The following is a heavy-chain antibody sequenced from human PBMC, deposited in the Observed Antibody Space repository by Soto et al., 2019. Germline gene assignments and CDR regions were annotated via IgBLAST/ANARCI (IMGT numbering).Heavy chain of an antibody. CDR2: IYHSGST. J-gene: IGHJ4*02. D-gene: IGHD2-8*02. CDR1: GGSISSGGYS. V-gene: IGHV4-30-2*01. CDR3: ARDKITGLFDY. Sequence: PSETLSLTCAVSGGSISSGGYSWSWIRQPPGKGLEWIGYIYHSGSTYYNPSLKSRVTISVDTSKNQSSLKLTSVTAADTVLYYCARDKITGLFDYWGQGTLVTVSS.